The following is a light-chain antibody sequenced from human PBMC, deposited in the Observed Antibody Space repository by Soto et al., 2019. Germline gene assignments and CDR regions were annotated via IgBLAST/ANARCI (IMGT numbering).Light chain of an antibody. Sequence: EIVMTQSPATLSVSPGERATLSRRASQSVSSNLAWYQQKPGQATRLLIYGASTRANGIPARFSGSGSGTEFTLTISSLQSEDFAVYYCQQYNNWHPWTFGQGTKVDIK. J-gene: IGKJ1*01. V-gene: IGKV3-15*01. CDR2: GAS. CDR1: QSVSSN. CDR3: QQYNNWHPWT.